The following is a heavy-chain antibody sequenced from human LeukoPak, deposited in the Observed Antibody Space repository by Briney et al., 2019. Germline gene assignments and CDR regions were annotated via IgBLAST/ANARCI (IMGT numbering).Heavy chain of an antibody. J-gene: IGHJ4*02. D-gene: IGHD3-10*01. V-gene: IGHV3-23*01. CDR1: GFTFSSYA. CDR2: ISGSGGST. Sequence: SGGSLRLSCAASGFTFSSYAMSWVRQAPGKGLEWVSAISGSGGSTYYADSVKGRFTISRDNSKNTLYLQMNSLRAEDTAVYYCAKNVLLWFGELSPFDYWGQGTLVTVSS. CDR3: AKNVLLWFGELSPFDY.